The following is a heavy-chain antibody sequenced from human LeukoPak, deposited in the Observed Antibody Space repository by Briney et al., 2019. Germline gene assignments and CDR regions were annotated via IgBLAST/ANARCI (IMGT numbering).Heavy chain of an antibody. CDR2: LSDDGTNK. J-gene: IGHJ4*02. CDR3: AKDRGHGEIGDY. Sequence: PGGSLRLSCAASGFTLSTYSMHWVRQAPGKGLEWVAVLSDDGTNKYYIDSVKGRFTISRDNSKNTLYLQMSSLRAEDTAVYYCAKDRGHGEIGDYWGQGTLVTVSS. D-gene: IGHD3-16*01. CDR1: GFTLSTYS. V-gene: IGHV3-30*18.